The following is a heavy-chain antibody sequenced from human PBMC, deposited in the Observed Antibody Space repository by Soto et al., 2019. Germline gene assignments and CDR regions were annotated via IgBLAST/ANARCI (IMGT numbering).Heavy chain of an antibody. CDR1: GYTFTSYA. J-gene: IGHJ5*02. Sequence: QVQLVQYGAEVKKPGVSVKVSCKASGYTFTSYAMHWVGQAPGQRLEWMGWINAGNGNTKYSQKFQGRVTITRDTSASTAYMELSSLRSEDTAVYYCARSGRLLWFGETYNWFDPWGQGTLVTVSS. V-gene: IGHV1-3*01. CDR2: INAGNGNT. CDR3: ARSGRLLWFGETYNWFDP. D-gene: IGHD3-10*01.